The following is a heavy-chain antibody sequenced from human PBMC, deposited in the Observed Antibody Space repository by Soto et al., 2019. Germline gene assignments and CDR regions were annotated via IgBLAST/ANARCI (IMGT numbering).Heavy chain of an antibody. CDR1: GGSISSYY. J-gene: IGHJ4*02. Sequence: QVQLQESGPGLVKPSETLSLTCTVSGGSISSYYWSWIRQPPGKGLEWIGYIYYSGSTNYNPSLKSRVTISVDTSKNRFSLKLSSVTAADTAVYYCARVDIDSSSWAKYFDYWGQGTLVTVSS. CDR3: ARVDIDSSSWAKYFDY. D-gene: IGHD6-13*01. V-gene: IGHV4-59*01. CDR2: IYYSGST.